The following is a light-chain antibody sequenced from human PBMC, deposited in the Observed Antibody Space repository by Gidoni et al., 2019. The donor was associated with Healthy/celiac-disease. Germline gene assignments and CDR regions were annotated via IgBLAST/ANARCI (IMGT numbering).Light chain of an antibody. V-gene: IGKV3-11*01. CDR3: QQRSNWPKYT. Sequence: EIVLTQYPATLSLSPGERATLSCRASPIVSSYLAWYQQKPGQDPRLLIYDASNRATGIPARFSGSGSGTYFTLTISSLEPEDFAVYYCQQRSNWPKYTFGQXTKLEIK. CDR1: PIVSSY. J-gene: IGKJ2*01. CDR2: DAS.